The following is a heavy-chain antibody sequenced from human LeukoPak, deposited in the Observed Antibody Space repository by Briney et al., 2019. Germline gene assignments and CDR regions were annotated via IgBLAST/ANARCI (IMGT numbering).Heavy chain of an antibody. D-gene: IGHD6-13*01. Sequence: PGGSLGLSCAVSGFTFSSYAIHWVRQAPGKGLEWVAVISYDGSNKYYADSVKGRFTLSRDNSKNTLYLQMNSLRPEDTAVYYCARRYSNTWYYFDYCGQGTLVTVSS. CDR1: GFTFSSYA. CDR2: ISYDGSNK. J-gene: IGHJ4*02. CDR3: ARRYSNTWYYFDY. V-gene: IGHV3-30-3*01.